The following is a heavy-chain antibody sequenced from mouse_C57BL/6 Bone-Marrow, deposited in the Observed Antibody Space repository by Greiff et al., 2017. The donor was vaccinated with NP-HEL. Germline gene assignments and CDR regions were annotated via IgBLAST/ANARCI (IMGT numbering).Heavy chain of an antibody. CDR1: GYSITSGYY. D-gene: IGHD2-3*01. J-gene: IGHJ2*01. V-gene: IGHV3-6*01. CDR2: ISYDGSN. Sequence: EVQLQESGPGLVKPSQSLSLTCSVTGYSITSGYYWNWIRQFPGNKLEWMGYISYDGSNNYNPSLKNRISITRDTSKNQFFLKLNSVTTEDTATYYCARYDYLDHWGQGTTLTVSS. CDR3: ARYDYLDH.